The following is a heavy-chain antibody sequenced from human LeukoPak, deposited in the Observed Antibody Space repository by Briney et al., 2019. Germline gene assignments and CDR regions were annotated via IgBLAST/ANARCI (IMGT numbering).Heavy chain of an antibody. Sequence: ASVKVSCKASGYTFTGYFIHWVRQAPGQGLEWMGWINPNNYDTNYAQKFQGRVTMTRDTSISTAYMELSRLRSDDTAVYYCARDYGSGSYYYYYYYMDVWGKGTTVTISS. D-gene: IGHD3-10*01. CDR1: GYTFTGYF. CDR2: INPNNYDT. J-gene: IGHJ6*03. CDR3: ARDYGSGSYYYYYYYMDV. V-gene: IGHV1-2*02.